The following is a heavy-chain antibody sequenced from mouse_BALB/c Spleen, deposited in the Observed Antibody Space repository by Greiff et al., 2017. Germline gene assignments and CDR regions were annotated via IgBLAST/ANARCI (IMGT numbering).Heavy chain of an antibody. CDR3: NAYRYDGRGYGD. Sequence: EVQLQQSGAELVRSGASVKLSCTASGFNIKDYYMHWVKQRPEQGLEWIGWIDPENGDTEYAPKFPGKATMAADTSSNTAYLQLSSLTSEDTAVYYCNAYRYDGRGYGDWGEGTTLTVSS. V-gene: IGHV14-4*02. D-gene: IGHD2-14*01. CDR1: GFNIKDYY. J-gene: IGHJ2*01. CDR2: IDPENGDT.